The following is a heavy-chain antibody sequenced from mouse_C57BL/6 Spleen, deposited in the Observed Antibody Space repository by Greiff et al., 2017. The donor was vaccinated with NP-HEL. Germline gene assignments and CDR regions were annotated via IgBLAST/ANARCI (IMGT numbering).Heavy chain of an antibody. Sequence: QVQLKQPGAELVKPGASVKMSCTASGYTFTSYWLTWVKQRPGQGLEWIGDIYPGSGSTNYNEKFKSKATLTVDTSSSTAYMQLSSLTAEDSAVYYCAKDLLYYWGQGTTLTVSS. J-gene: IGHJ2*01. CDR3: AKDLLYY. D-gene: IGHD2-1*01. CDR2: IYPGSGST. CDR1: GYTFTSYW. V-gene: IGHV1-55*01.